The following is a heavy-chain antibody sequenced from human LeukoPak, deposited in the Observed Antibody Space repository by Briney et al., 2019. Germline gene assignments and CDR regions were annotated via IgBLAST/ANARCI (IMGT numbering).Heavy chain of an antibody. CDR1: GFTFSNYG. Sequence: GGSLRLSCAASGFTFSNYGMHWVRQAPGKGLEWVSAISGSGSRTYYADSVKGRFTISRDNSKNTLYLQMNSLRVEDTAVYSCAKGFSDWYGDYWGQGTLVTVSS. CDR3: AKGFSDWYGDY. J-gene: IGHJ4*02. D-gene: IGHD6-19*01. CDR2: ISGSGSRT. V-gene: IGHV3-23*01.